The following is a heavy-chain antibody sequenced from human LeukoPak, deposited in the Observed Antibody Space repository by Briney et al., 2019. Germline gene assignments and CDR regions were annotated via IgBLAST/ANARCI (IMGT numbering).Heavy chain of an antibody. J-gene: IGHJ3*02. V-gene: IGHV4-4*02. D-gene: IGHD6-19*01. CDR2: IYHSGST. CDR3: ARDLFGQWLVHAFDI. Sequence: KPSETLSLTCAVSGGSISSSNWWSWVRQPPGKGLEWIGEIYHSGSTNYNPSLKSRVTISVDKSKNQFSLKLSSVTAADTAVYYCARDLFGQWLVHAFDIWGQGTMVTVSS. CDR1: GGSISSSNW.